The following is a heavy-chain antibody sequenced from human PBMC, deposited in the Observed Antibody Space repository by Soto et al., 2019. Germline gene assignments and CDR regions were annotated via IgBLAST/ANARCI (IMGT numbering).Heavy chain of an antibody. J-gene: IGHJ4*02. V-gene: IGHV4-34*01. CDR1: GGPFSGYY. D-gene: IGHD3-22*01. Sequence: QVQLQQWGAGLLKPSETLALTCAVYGGPFSGYYWSWIRQSPGTGLEWIGEINHSGSTNYNPSLKSRVTLSVDTSKNPFSPKLTSVIAADTAVYYCAGGIIYHDSSAYFDSWGQGTLVTVSS. CDR2: INHSGST. CDR3: AGGIIYHDSSAYFDS.